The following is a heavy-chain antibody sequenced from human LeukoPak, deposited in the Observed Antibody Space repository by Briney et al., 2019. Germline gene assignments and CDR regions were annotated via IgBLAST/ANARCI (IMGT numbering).Heavy chain of an antibody. V-gene: IGHV1-18*01. J-gene: IGHJ6*03. Sequence: ASVKVSCKASGYTFTSYGISWVRQAPGQGLEWMGWISAYNGNTNYAQKLQGRVTMTTDTSTSTAYMELSSLRSDDTAVYYCARGAGCSGGSCYPRTPYGNYYYYYYMDVWGKGTTVTV. CDR2: ISAYNGNT. CDR1: GYTFTSYG. CDR3: ARGAGCSGGSCYPRTPYGNYYYYYYMDV. D-gene: IGHD2-15*01.